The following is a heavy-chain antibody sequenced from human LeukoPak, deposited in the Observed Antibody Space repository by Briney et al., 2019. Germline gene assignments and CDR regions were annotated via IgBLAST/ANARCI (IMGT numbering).Heavy chain of an antibody. CDR3: ARLWDEGYSYGTFDY. CDR1: GGSISNSSYY. V-gene: IGHV4-39*01. Sequence: SETLSLTCSVSGGSISNSSYYWGWIRQPPGKGLEWIGSIYYSESTNYNPSLKSRVTISVDTSKNQFSLKLSSVTAADTAVYYCARLWDEGYSYGTFDYWGQGTLVTVSS. J-gene: IGHJ4*02. D-gene: IGHD5-18*01. CDR2: IYYSEST.